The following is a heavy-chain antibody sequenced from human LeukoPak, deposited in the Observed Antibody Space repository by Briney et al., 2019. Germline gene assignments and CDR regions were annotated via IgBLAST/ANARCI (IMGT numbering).Heavy chain of an antibody. J-gene: IGHJ5*02. D-gene: IGHD2-2*02. CDR2: IKQDGSEK. Sequence: GGSLRLSCAASGFTFTDYWMSWLRQAPGKGLEWVANIKQDGSEKFYLDSVKGRFTISRDNSKNTLYLQMNSLRAEDTAVYYCANMRFYQLLYGWFDPWGQGTLVTVSS. CDR3: ANMRFYQLLYGWFDP. V-gene: IGHV3-7*03. CDR1: GFTFTDYW.